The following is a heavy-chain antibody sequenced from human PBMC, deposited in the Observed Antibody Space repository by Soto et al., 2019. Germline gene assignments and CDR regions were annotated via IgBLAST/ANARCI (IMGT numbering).Heavy chain of an antibody. D-gene: IGHD2-8*01. CDR1: GYTFTRYG. CDR3: AKNGQPPYYYYGLDV. J-gene: IGHJ6*02. Sequence: QGQLVQSGAEVKMPGASVKVSCKASGYTFTRYGISWVRQAPGQGLQWMGWISGYNGDANYAQRFQGRVSMTIDTPTTTAYMELRPLTSDDTAVYYCAKNGQPPYYYYGLDVWGQGTTVTVSS. V-gene: IGHV1-18*01. CDR2: ISGYNGDA.